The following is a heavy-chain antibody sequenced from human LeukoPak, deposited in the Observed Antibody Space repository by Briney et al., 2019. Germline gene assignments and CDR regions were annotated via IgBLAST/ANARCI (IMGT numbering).Heavy chain of an antibody. D-gene: IGHD3-16*02. CDR3: AHARMITFGGVIVQSYYFDY. J-gene: IGHJ4*02. Sequence: ESGPTLVNPTQTLTLTCTFSGFSLSTSGVGVGWIRQPPGKALEWLALIYWDDDKRYSPSLKSRLTITKDTSKNQVVLTMTNMDPVDTATYHCAHARMITFGGVIVQSYYFDYWGQGTLVTVSS. V-gene: IGHV2-5*02. CDR1: GFSLSTSGVG. CDR2: IYWDDDK.